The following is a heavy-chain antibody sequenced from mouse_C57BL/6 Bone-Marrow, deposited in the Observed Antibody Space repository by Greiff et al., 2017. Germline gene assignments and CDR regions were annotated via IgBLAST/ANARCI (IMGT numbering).Heavy chain of an antibody. CDR3: ARSLYYCGSSWFAY. CDR2: IYPGDGDT. D-gene: IGHD1-1*01. CDR1: GYAFSSSW. J-gene: IGHJ3*01. V-gene: IGHV1-82*01. Sequence: VHLVESGPELVKPGASVKISCKASGYAFSSSWMNWVKQRPGKGLEWIGRIYPGDGDTNYNGKFKGKATLTADKSSSTAYMQLSSLTSEDSAVYFCARSLYYCGSSWFAYWGQGTLVTVSA.